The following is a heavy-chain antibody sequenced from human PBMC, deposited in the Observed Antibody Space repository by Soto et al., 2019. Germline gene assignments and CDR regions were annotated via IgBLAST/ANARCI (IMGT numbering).Heavy chain of an antibody. Sequence: QVQLVQSGAEVKKPGSSVKVACKASGGTFSSYTISWVRQAPGQGLEWMGRIIPILGIANYAQKLQGRVTITADKATSTAYMELSSLRSEDTAVYYCAREREEEQKEYWGQGTLVTVSS. CDR2: IIPILGIA. J-gene: IGHJ4*02. CDR3: AREREEEQKEY. D-gene: IGHD1-1*01. CDR1: GGTFSSYT. V-gene: IGHV1-69*08.